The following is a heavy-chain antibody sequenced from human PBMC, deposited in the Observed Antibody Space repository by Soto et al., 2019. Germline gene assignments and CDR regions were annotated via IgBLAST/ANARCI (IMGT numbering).Heavy chain of an antibody. D-gene: IGHD4-17*01. Sequence: QVQLVESGGGVVQPGRSLRLSCAASGFTFSSYGMRWVRQAPGKGLEWVAVIWYDGSNKYYADSVKGRFTISRDNSKNTLYLQMNSLRAEDTAVYYCARPRMTTGPFDYWGQGTLVTVSS. V-gene: IGHV3-33*01. J-gene: IGHJ4*02. CDR3: ARPRMTTGPFDY. CDR2: IWYDGSNK. CDR1: GFTFSSYG.